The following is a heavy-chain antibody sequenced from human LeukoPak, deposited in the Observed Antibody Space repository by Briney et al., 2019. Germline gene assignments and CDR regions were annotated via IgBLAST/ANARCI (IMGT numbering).Heavy chain of an antibody. J-gene: IGHJ4*02. V-gene: IGHV4-34*01. CDR1: GFTFSNAW. Sequence: PRGSLRLSCAASGFTFSNAWMSWIRQPPGKGLEWIGEINHSGSTNYNPSLKSRVTISVDTSKNQFSLKLSSVTAADTAVYYCARVFYDYGGIPFDYWGQGTLVTVSS. CDR3: ARVFYDYGGIPFDY. D-gene: IGHD4-23*01. CDR2: INHSGST.